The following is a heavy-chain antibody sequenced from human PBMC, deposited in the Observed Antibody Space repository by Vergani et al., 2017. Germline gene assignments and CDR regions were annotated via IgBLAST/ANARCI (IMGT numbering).Heavy chain of an antibody. Sequence: EVQLLESGGGLVQPGGSLRLSCAASGFTFSSYAMSWVRQAPGKGLEWVSSISSSSSYIYYADSVKGRFTISRDNAKNSLYLQMNSLRAEDTAVYYCARDIIAANGMDVWGQGTTVTVSS. CDR3: ARDIIAANGMDV. V-gene: IGHV3-21*01. CDR2: ISSSSSYI. CDR1: GFTFSSYA. D-gene: IGHD6-6*01. J-gene: IGHJ6*02.